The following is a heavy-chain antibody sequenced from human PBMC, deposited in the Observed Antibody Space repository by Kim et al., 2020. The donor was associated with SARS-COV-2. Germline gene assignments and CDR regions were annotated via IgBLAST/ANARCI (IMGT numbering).Heavy chain of an antibody. J-gene: IGHJ4*02. D-gene: IGHD2-21*02. CDR2: ISNDGSNK. V-gene: IGHV3-30-3*01. CDR3: ARVGSVVTAIYYFDY. Sequence: GGSLRLSCAASGFTFSSYAMHWVRQAPGKGLEWVAVISNDGSNKYYADSVKGRFTISRDNSKNTLYLQMNSLRAEDTAVYYCARVGSVVTAIYYFDYWGQGTLVTVSS. CDR1: GFTFSSYA.